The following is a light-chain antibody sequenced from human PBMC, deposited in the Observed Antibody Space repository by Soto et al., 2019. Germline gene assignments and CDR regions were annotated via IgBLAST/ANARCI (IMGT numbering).Light chain of an antibody. Sequence: EIVLTQSPGTLSLSPGERATLSCRASQSVSNNYLAWYQQKPGQAPRLLIYGASSRATGIPDRFSGSGSGTDFTLTISRLEPEDIAVYYCQQYNKWPQTFGQGTKVDIK. J-gene: IGKJ1*01. CDR2: GAS. V-gene: IGKV3-20*01. CDR3: QQYNKWPQT. CDR1: QSVSNNY.